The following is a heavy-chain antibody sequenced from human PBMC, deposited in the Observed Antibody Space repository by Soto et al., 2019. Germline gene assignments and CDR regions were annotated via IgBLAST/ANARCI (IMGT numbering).Heavy chain of an antibody. CDR1: GYSFTSYW. V-gene: IGHV5-10-1*01. D-gene: IGHD2-15*01. J-gene: IGHJ4*02. CDR2: IDPSDSYT. CDR3: ARHKVYCSGGSCYSGPKSRYDY. Sequence: PGESLKISCKGSGYSFTSYWISWVRQMPGKGLEWMGRIDPSDSYTNYSPSFQGHVTISADKSISTAYLQWSSLKASDTAMYYCARHKVYCSGGSCYSGPKSRYDYWGQGTLVTVSS.